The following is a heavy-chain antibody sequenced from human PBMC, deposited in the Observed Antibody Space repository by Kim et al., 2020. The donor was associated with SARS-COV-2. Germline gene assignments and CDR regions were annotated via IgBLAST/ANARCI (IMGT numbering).Heavy chain of an antibody. V-gene: IGHV4-59*01. Sequence: SETLSLTCTVSGGSISDSYWSWIRQPPGKGLEWIGYIHYTGSTNYNPSLKSRVTISIDASKNQFSLKLSSVTAADTAVYYCARWKALSRGYHFDYWGQGTLVTVSS. CDR1: GGSISDSY. CDR3: ARWKALSRGYHFDY. CDR2: IHYTGST. D-gene: IGHD6-25*01. J-gene: IGHJ4*02.